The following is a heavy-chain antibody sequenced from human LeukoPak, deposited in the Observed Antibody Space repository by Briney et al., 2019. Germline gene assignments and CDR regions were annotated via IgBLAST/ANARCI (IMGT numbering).Heavy chain of an antibody. Sequence: ASVKVSCKASGGTFSSYAISWVRQAPGQGLEWMGGIIPIFGTANYAQKFQGRVTITADKSTSTAYMELSSLRSEDTAVYYCARDYDIVNWFDPWGQGTLVTVSS. CDR1: GGTFSSYA. J-gene: IGHJ5*02. D-gene: IGHD3-9*01. V-gene: IGHV1-69*06. CDR3: ARDYDIVNWFDP. CDR2: IIPIFGTA.